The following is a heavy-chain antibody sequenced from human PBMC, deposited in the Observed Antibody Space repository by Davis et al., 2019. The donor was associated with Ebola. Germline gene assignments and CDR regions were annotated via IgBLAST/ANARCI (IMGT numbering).Heavy chain of an antibody. Sequence: PSETLSLTCTVSGASMTSYYWSWIRQPPGTGLEWIGYVAYTGNTVYNPSLKSRVTISGDTSKKRFSLTLNSLTAADTAVYYCARGGLVPAALYLWGQGTMVTVSS. V-gene: IGHV4-59*01. D-gene: IGHD2-2*01. J-gene: IGHJ3*01. CDR1: GASMTSYY. CDR2: VAYTGNT. CDR3: ARGGLVPAALYL.